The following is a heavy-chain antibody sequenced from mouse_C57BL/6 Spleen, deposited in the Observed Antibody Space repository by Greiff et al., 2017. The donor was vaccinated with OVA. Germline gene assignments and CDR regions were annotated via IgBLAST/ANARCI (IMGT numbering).Heavy chain of an antibody. CDR1: GFSLSTSGMG. V-gene: IGHV8-12*01. Sequence: QVTLKESGPGILQSSQTLSLTCSFSGFSLSTSGMGVSWIRQPSGKGLEWLAHIYWDDDKRYNPSLKSRLTISKDTSRNQVFLKITSVDTADTATYYCARRLGYYDYEGVYFDYWGQGTTLTVSS. D-gene: IGHD2-4*01. CDR2: IYWDDDK. CDR3: ARRLGYYDYEGVYFDY. J-gene: IGHJ2*01.